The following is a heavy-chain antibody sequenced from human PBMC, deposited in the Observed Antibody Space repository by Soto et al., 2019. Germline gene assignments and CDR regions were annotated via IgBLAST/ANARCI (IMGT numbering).Heavy chain of an antibody. Sequence: GGSLRLSCAASGFTFSSYEMNWVRQAPGKGLEWVSYVSSGGTTIYYADSVKGGFTISRDNAKNSLDLQMNGLRADDTAIYYCARALDFWSGYLSDWGQGTLVTVSS. J-gene: IGHJ4*02. CDR2: VSSGGTTI. D-gene: IGHD3-3*01. CDR1: GFTFSSYE. CDR3: ARALDFWSGYLSD. V-gene: IGHV3-48*03.